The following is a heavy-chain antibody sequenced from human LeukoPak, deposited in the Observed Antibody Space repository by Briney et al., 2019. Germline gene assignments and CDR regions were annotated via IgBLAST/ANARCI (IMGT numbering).Heavy chain of an antibody. CDR3: AADSVGATKFEYFQH. D-gene: IGHD1-26*01. Sequence: SVKVSCKASGFTFTSSAMQWVRQARRQRLEWIGWIVVGSGNTNYAQKFQERVTITRDMSTSTAYMELSSLRSEDTAVYYCAADSVGATKFEYFQHWGQGTLVTVSS. J-gene: IGHJ1*01. V-gene: IGHV1-58*02. CDR1: GFTFTSSA. CDR2: IVVGSGNT.